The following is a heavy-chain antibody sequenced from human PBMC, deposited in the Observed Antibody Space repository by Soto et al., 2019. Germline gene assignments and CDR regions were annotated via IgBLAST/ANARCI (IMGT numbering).Heavy chain of an antibody. Sequence: SETLSLTCTVSGGSISSYYWSWIRQPAGKGLEWIGRTYTSGSTNYNPSLKSRVTMSVDTSKNQFSLKLSSVTAADTAVYYCARELRFLEWSNRGWFDPWGQGTLVTVSS. CDR1: GGSISSYY. D-gene: IGHD3-3*01. V-gene: IGHV4-4*07. CDR2: TYTSGST. CDR3: ARELRFLEWSNRGWFDP. J-gene: IGHJ5*02.